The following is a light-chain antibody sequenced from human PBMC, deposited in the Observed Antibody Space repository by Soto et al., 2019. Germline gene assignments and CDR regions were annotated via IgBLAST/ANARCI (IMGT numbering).Light chain of an antibody. Sequence: QSVLTQPPSGSGFPGQSGTISCTGTSSDVGGYNYVSWYQQHPGKAPKLMIYDVSKRPSGVPDRFSGSKSGNTASLTVSGLQAEDEADYYCSSYAGTHIVFGTGTKVTV. J-gene: IGLJ1*01. CDR1: SSDVGGYNY. CDR3: SSYAGTHIV. CDR2: DVS. V-gene: IGLV2-8*01.